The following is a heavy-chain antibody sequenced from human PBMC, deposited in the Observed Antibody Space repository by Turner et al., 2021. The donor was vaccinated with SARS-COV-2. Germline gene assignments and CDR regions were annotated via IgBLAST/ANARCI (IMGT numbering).Heavy chain of an antibody. CDR2: ISSSSSYI. J-gene: IGHJ4*02. V-gene: IGHV3-21*01. Sequence: EVQLVESGGGLVKPGGSLRLSCAASGFTFSIYTMNWVRQATGKGLEWVSSISSSSSYIYYADSVKGRFTISRDNAKNSLYLQMNSLRAEDTAVYYCARGLYDFWSAYRYWGQGTLVTVSS. CDR1: GFTFSIYT. D-gene: IGHD3-3*01. CDR3: ARGLYDFWSAYRY.